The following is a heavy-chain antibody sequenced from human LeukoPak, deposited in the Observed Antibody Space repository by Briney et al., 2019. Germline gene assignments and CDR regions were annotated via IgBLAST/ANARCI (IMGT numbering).Heavy chain of an antibody. CDR1: GYTFTSYY. Sequence: ASVKVSCKASGYTFTSYYMHWVRQAPGQGLEWMGIINPSGGSTSYAQKFQGRVTMTRDTSTSTVYMELSSLRSEDTAVYYCATDGYSNYLGGYWGQGTLVTVSS. D-gene: IGHD4-11*01. J-gene: IGHJ4*02. CDR3: ATDGYSNYLGGY. V-gene: IGHV1-46*01. CDR2: INPSGGST.